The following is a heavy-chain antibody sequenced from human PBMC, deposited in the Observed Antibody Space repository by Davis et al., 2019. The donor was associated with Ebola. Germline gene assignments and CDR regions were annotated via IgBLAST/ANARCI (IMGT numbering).Heavy chain of an antibody. J-gene: IGHJ4*02. V-gene: IGHV1-8*01. D-gene: IGHD2-15*01. CDR3: ARPSRYCSGGSCYLIY. CDR1: GYTFTSYD. Sequence: ASVKVSCKASGYTFTSYDINWVRQATGQGPEWMGWMNPNSGNTGYAQKFQGRVTMTRNTSISTAYMELSSLRSEDTAVYYCARPSRYCSGGSCYLIYWGQGTLVTVSS. CDR2: MNPNSGNT.